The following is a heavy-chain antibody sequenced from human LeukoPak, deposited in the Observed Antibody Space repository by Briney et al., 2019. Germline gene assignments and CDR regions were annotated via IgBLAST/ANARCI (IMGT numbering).Heavy chain of an antibody. CDR1: GYTFTSYY. CDR2: INPSGGST. J-gene: IGHJ5*02. Sequence: ASVKVSCKASGYTFTSYYMHWVRQAPGQGLEWMGIINPSGGSTSYAQKFQGRVTMTRDMSTSTVYMELSNLRSEDTAVYYCARAVTRRFDPWGQGTLVTVSS. V-gene: IGHV1-46*01. CDR3: ARAVTRRFDP.